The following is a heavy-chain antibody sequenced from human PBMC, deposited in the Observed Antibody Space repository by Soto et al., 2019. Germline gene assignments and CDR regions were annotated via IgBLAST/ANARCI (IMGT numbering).Heavy chain of an antibody. CDR1: GFTFSSYA. V-gene: IGHV3-23*01. CDR3: AKENGDSSSWFEFEY. D-gene: IGHD6-13*01. J-gene: IGHJ4*02. CDR2: MSGSGGST. Sequence: EVQLLESGGGLVQPGGSLRPSCAASGFTFSSYAMSWVRQAPGKGLEWVSAMSGSGGSTYYADSVKGRFTISRDNSKNTLYLQMNSLRGQNTDVYYCAKENGDSSSWFEFEYWGQGTLVTVSS.